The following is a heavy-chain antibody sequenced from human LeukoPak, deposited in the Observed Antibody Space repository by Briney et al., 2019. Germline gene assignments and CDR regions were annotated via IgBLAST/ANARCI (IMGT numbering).Heavy chain of an antibody. V-gene: IGHV4-59*01. Sequence: SETLSLTCTVSGVSISSYYWSWIRQPPGKGLEWIGYIYSSGSTNYNSPLKSRVTISVDTSKNQCSLKLSSVTAADTAVYYCARLVAVAGPSTYYFDYWGQGTLVTVSS. CDR2: IYSSGST. CDR3: ARLVAVAGPSTYYFDY. D-gene: IGHD6-19*01. CDR1: GVSISSYY. J-gene: IGHJ4*02.